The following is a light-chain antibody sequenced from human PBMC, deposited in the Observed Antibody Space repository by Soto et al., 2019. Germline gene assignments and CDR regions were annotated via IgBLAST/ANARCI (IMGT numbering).Light chain of an antibody. CDR2: GIS. V-gene: IGKV3-15*01. CDR1: QSLTSY. J-gene: IGKJ4*01. Sequence: ELVMTQSPPTLSVSAGETATLPSRASQSLTSYLAWYQQKPDKAPRLLIYGISTMASDIPARFSGSGSGTEFTLTISSLQSEDFAVYYCQQYNNWPLTFGGGTKVDIK. CDR3: QQYNNWPLT.